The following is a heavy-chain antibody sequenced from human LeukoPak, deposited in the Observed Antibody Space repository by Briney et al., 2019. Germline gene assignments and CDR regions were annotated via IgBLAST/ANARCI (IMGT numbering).Heavy chain of an antibody. Sequence: GGSLRLSCAASGFTFSSYAMSWVRQAPGKGLEWVSAISGSGGSTYYADSVKGRFTISRDNPKNTLYLQMNSLRAEDTAVYYCAKDGTMIVAGDVWSLEVYYFDYWGQGTLVTVSS. V-gene: IGHV3-23*01. CDR3: AKDGTMIVAGDVWSLEVYYFDY. D-gene: IGHD3-22*01. J-gene: IGHJ4*02. CDR1: GFTFSSYA. CDR2: ISGSGGST.